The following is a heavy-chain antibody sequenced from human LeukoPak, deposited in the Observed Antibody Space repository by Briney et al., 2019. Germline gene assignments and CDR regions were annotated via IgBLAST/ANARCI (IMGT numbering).Heavy chain of an antibody. CDR2: ISAYNGNT. CDR1: GYTFTSYG. J-gene: IGHJ4*01. D-gene: IGHD6-13*01. Sequence: ASVKVSCMASGYTFTSYGISWVRQAPGQGLEWMGWISAYNGNTNYAQKLQGRVTMTTDTSTSTAYMELRSLRSDDTAVYYCARSYSSSWYAQNSPASDYWGQGTLVTVSS. CDR3: ARSYSSSWYAQNSPASDY. V-gene: IGHV1-18*01.